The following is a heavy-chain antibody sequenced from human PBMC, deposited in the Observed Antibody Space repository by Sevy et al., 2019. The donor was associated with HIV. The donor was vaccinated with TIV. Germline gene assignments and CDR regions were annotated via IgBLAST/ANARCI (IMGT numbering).Heavy chain of an antibody. Sequence: GGSLRLSCAASGFTFSSYAMHWVRQAPGKGLEWVAVKSYDGSNKYYADSVKGRFTISRDNSKNTLYLQMNSLRAEDTAVYYCAGVIAAAGTSTAFDIWGQGTMVTVSS. CDR1: GFTFSSYA. D-gene: IGHD6-13*01. J-gene: IGHJ3*02. V-gene: IGHV3-30-3*01. CDR3: AGVIAAAGTSTAFDI. CDR2: KSYDGSNK.